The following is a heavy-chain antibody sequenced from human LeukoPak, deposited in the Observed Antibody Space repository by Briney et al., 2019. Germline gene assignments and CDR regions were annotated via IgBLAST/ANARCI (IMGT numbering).Heavy chain of an antibody. J-gene: IGHJ4*02. CDR1: GYNFIDFS. V-gene: IGHV1-2*02. Sequence: GASVKVSCKASGYNFIDFSMHWVRQAPGQGPEWMGWINQNSGGTNYAQNFQGRVTMTWDPSISTAYMELRSLRYDDTAVYYCAREGWDPHLEYWGQGTLVTVSS. D-gene: IGHD1-26*01. CDR3: AREGWDPHLEY. CDR2: INQNSGGT.